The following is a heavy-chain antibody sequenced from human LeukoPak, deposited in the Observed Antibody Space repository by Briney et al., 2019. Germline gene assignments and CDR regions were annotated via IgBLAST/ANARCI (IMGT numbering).Heavy chain of an antibody. CDR2: INPNSGNT. D-gene: IGHD1-26*01. CDR1: GYTFTSYD. J-gene: IGHJ5*02. CDR3: ARAVLPLSGSYPPGGEFDP. V-gene: IGHV1-8*03. Sequence: ASVKVSCKASGYTFTSYDINWVRQATGQGLEWMGWINPNSGNTGYAQKFQGRVTITRNTSISTAYMELSSLRSEDTAVYYCARAVLPLSGSYPPGGEFDPWGQGTLVTVSS.